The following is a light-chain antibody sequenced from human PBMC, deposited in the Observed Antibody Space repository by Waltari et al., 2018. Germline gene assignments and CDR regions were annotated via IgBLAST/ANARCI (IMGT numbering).Light chain of an antibody. J-gene: IGLJ2*01. CDR2: DVS. Sequence: QSALTQPASVSGSPGQSITLSCTGTSRAVGGDNYVSWYQHHPGKAPKLMIYDVSNRPSGVSNRFSGSKSGNTASLTISGLQAEDEADYYCSSYTSSSTVVFGGGTKLTVL. V-gene: IGLV2-14*03. CDR3: SSYTSSSTVV. CDR1: SRAVGGDNY.